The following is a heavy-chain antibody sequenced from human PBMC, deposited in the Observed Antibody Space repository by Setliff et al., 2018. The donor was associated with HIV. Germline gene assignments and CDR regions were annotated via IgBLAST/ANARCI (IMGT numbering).Heavy chain of an antibody. V-gene: IGHV4-39*07. Sequence: SETLSLTCTVSGGSIGSSDYYWGWIRQPPGKGLEWIGSIFYTGRTTYNPSLRSRVTISLDTSKTQFSLSLTSVTAADTAMYYCARRGKTENSYVLNWFDPWGQGILVTVSS. CDR3: ARRGKTENSYVLNWFDP. J-gene: IGHJ5*02. D-gene: IGHD5-18*01. CDR2: IFYTGRT. CDR1: GGSIGSSDYY.